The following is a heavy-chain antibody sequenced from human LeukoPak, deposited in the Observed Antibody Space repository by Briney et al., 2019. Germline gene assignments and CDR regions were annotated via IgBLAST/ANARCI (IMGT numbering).Heavy chain of an antibody. Sequence: GGSLRPSCAASGFTVSSNHMHWVRQAPEKGLEWVSIIYDAGNTHFADSVKGRFTVSRDNSNNTVYLQMNSLRPEDTALYYCARDKGGMYGLDIWGQGTMVTVSS. J-gene: IGHJ3*02. CDR3: ARDKGGMYGLDI. CDR1: GFTVSSNH. V-gene: IGHV3-66*02. D-gene: IGHD2-8*01. CDR2: IYDAGNT.